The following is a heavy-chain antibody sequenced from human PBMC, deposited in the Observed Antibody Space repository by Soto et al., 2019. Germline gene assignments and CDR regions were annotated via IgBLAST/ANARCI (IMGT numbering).Heavy chain of an antibody. V-gene: IGHV3-23*01. D-gene: IGHD3-10*01. CDR3: AGELLSQSYYYYMDV. Sequence: EVQLLESGGGLVQPGGSLRLSCAASGFTFSNYAMSWVRQSPGKGLEWVSGLSGSGGRTYYADSVKGRFTISRDNSKNTRYLQMTSLRAEDTAIYFCAGELLSQSYYYYMDVWGKGTTVTVSS. CDR1: GFTFSNYA. J-gene: IGHJ6*03. CDR2: LSGSGGRT.